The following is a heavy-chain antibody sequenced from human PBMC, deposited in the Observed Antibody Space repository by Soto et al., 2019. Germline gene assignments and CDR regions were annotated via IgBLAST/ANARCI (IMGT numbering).Heavy chain of an antibody. J-gene: IGHJ5*02. D-gene: IGHD6-13*01. CDR3: ARGGSSWYKVWWFDP. V-gene: IGHV4-34*01. Sequence: QVQLQQWGAGLLKPSETLSLTCAVYGGSFSGYYWSWIRQPPGKGLEWIGEINQSGSTNYNPSLKSRVTISVDTSKNQFSLKLSSVTAADTAVYYCARGGSSWYKVWWFDPWGQGTLVTVSS. CDR2: INQSGST. CDR1: GGSFSGYY.